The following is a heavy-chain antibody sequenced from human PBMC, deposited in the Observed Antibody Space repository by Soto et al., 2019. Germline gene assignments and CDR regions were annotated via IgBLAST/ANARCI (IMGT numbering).Heavy chain of an antibody. CDR1: GYTFTDYG. Sequence: QIQLVQSGGEVKKPGASVKVSCKASGYTFTDYGISWVRQAPGQGPEWMGWIRAYNGNTNYPQKVQGRVTMTTDTSTTTAYMELRRLTSDDTAVYYCARDNEGADSAASPFDYWGQGTLITVSS. D-gene: IGHD1-1*01. J-gene: IGHJ4*02. V-gene: IGHV1-18*01. CDR2: IRAYNGNT. CDR3: ARDNEGADSAASPFDY.